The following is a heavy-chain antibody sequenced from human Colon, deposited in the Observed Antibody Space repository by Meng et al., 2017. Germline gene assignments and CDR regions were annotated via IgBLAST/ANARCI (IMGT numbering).Heavy chain of an antibody. CDR1: GDNVSNKTAT. CDR3: ARDTLYGTDY. J-gene: IGHJ4*02. Sequence: QVPLQQSGPGLVKPSQPLSHTCAISGDNVSNKTATWSWIRQSPSRGLEWLGRTFYRSKWYSDYALSVKGRISITADTSQNQFSLTLRSVTAADTATYFCARDTLYGTDYWGQGVLVTVSS. CDR2: TFYRSKWYS. V-gene: IGHV6-1*01. D-gene: IGHD4-17*01.